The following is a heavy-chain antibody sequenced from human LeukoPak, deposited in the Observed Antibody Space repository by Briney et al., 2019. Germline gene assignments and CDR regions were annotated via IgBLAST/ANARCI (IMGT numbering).Heavy chain of an antibody. J-gene: IGHJ4*02. CDR1: GYTFTGYY. CDR3: ARESAYCGGDSYSTPFDY. V-gene: IGHV1-2*02. D-gene: IGHD2-21*01. CDR2: INPNSGGT. Sequence: ASVKVSCKASGYTFTGYYMHWVRQAPGQGLEWMGWINPNSGGTNYAQKFQGRVTMTRDTSISTAYMELSRLRSDDTAVYYCARESAYCGGDSYSTPFDYWGQGTLVTVSS.